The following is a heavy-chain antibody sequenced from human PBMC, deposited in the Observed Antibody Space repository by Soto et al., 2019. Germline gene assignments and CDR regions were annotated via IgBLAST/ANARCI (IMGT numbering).Heavy chain of an antibody. CDR3: AKDRYYYDSSGYYATPIDY. J-gene: IGHJ4*02. CDR1: GFTFSSYG. Sequence: GGSLRLSCAASGFTFSSYGMHWVRQAPGKGLEWVAVISYDGSNKYYADSVKGRFTISRDNSKNTLYLQMNSLRAEDTAVYYCAKDRYYYDSSGYYATPIDYWGQGTLVTVSS. D-gene: IGHD3-22*01. CDR2: ISYDGSNK. V-gene: IGHV3-30*18.